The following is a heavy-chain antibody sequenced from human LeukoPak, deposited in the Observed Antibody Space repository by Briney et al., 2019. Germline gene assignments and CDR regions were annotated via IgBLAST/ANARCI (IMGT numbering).Heavy chain of an antibody. CDR1: GVSISTYY. J-gene: IGHJ4*02. Sequence: PSETLSLTCTVSGVSISTYYWSWIRQPPGKGLEWIGYIYYSGSTNYNPSLKSRVTISVDTSKNQFSLKLSSVTAADTAVYYCARSSGWYRGFDYWGQGTLVTVSS. CDR3: ARSSGWYRGFDY. D-gene: IGHD6-19*01. V-gene: IGHV4-59*01. CDR2: IYYSGST.